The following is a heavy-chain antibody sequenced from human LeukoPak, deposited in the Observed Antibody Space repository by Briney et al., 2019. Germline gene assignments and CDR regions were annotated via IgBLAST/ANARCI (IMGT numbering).Heavy chain of an antibody. CDR3: ARLRVAGPNSEYYGMDV. V-gene: IGHV4-59*08. Sequence: SETLSLTCTVSGGSISRYYWSWIRQPPGKGLELMGDIYYSGSTNYNPSLRSRVTISVDTSKNQFSLKLSSVTAADTAVYYCARLRVAGPNSEYYGMDVWGQGTTVTVSS. CDR2: IYYSGST. CDR1: GGSISRYY. J-gene: IGHJ6*02. D-gene: IGHD6-19*01.